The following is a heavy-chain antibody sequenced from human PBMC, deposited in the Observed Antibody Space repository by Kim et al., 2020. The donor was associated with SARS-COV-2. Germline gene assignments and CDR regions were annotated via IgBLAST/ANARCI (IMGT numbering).Heavy chain of an antibody. V-gene: IGHV3-33*05. CDR1: GFTFSSYG. CDR3: ARELSNCGGDCWEDY. J-gene: IGHJ4*02. D-gene: IGHD2-21*02. CDR2: ISYDGSNK. Sequence: GGSLRLSCAASGFTFSSYGMHWVRQAPGKGLEWVAVISYDGSNKYYADSVKGRFTISRDNSKNTLYLQMNSLRAEDTAVYYCARELSNCGGDCWEDYWGQGTLVTVSS.